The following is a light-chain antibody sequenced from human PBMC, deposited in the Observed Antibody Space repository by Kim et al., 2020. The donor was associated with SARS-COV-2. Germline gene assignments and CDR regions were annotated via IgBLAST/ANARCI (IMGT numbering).Light chain of an antibody. CDR1: NIENKN. CDR2: RDI. V-gene: IGLV3-9*01. J-gene: IGLJ2*01. Sequence: SVALRQTATITCGGDNIENKNVHWYQQKPGQAPVLVIYRDINRPAGIPERFAGSNSGNAATLTISRAQAGDEADYFCQVWDRTTVFGGGTQLTVL. CDR3: QVWDRTTV.